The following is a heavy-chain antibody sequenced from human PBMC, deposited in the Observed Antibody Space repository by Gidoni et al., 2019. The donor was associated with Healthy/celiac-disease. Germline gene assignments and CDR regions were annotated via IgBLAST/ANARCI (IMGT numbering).Heavy chain of an antibody. CDR1: GFTFSSYG. D-gene: IGHD3-16*01. CDR2: IWDDGSNK. V-gene: IGHV3-33*08. J-gene: IGHJ3*02. Sequence: QVQLVESGGGVVQPGRSLRLSCAAAGFTFSSYGMHWVGQAPGKGLEWVAVIWDDGSNKYYADSVKGRFTISRDNSKNTLYLQMNSLRAEDTAVYYCARDYSLGGAPDAFDIWGQGTMVTVSS. CDR3: ARDYSLGGAPDAFDI.